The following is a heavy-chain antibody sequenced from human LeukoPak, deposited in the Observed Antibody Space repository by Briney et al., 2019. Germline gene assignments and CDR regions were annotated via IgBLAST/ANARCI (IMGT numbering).Heavy chain of an antibody. J-gene: IGHJ4*02. CDR3: AREPVDTAMVTDSY. D-gene: IGHD5-18*01. CDR1: GGTFSSYA. V-gene: IGHV1-69*13. CDR2: IIPIFGTA. Sequence: SVKVSCKASGGTFSSYAISWVRQAPGQGLEWMGGIIPIFGTANYAQKFQGRVTITADESTSTAYMELSSLRSEDTAVYYCAREPVDTAMVTDSYWGQGTLVTVSS.